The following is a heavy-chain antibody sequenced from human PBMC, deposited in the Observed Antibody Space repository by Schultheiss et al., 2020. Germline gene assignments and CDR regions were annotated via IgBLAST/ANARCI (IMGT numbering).Heavy chain of an antibody. CDR3: ARDRIVGAALPDY. J-gene: IGHJ4*02. Sequence: GGSLRLSCAASGFTFSSYAMHWVRQAPGKGLEWVANIKQDGSEKYYVDSVKGRFTISRDNAKNSLYLQMNSLRAEDTAVYYCARDRIVGAALPDYWGKGTLVTVSS. D-gene: IGHD1-26*01. V-gene: IGHV3-7*01. CDR2: IKQDGSEK. CDR1: GFTFSSYA.